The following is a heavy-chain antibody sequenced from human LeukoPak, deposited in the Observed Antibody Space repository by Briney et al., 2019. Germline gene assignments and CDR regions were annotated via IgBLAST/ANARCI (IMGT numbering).Heavy chain of an antibody. J-gene: IGHJ4*02. D-gene: IGHD3-22*01. Sequence: GGSLRLSCAASGFTFSNYALHWVRQAPGKGLEWVAVIFYDGDTKYYADSVKGRFTISRDNSKNTLYLLMNTLRPEDTAVYYCARDPRGLTGYDNSARDTFDYWGQGTLVTVSS. V-gene: IGHV3-30*04. CDR3: ARDPRGLTGYDNSARDTFDY. CDR1: GFTFSNYA. CDR2: IFYDGDTK.